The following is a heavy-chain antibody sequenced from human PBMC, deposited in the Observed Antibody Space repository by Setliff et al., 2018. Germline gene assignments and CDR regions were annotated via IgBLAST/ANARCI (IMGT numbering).Heavy chain of an antibody. CDR3: ARDHGTVPGVDYMDV. CDR1: GFTVSSNY. D-gene: IGHD1-1*01. V-gene: IGHV3-21*01. CDR2: ISGGSSYI. J-gene: IGHJ6*03. Sequence: GSLRLSCAASGFTVSSNYMSWVRQAPGKGLEWVSVISGGSSYIHYEDSMKGRFTISRDDAKNSVYLQINSLRAEDTAVYYCARDHGTVPGVDYMDVWGKGTTVTVSS.